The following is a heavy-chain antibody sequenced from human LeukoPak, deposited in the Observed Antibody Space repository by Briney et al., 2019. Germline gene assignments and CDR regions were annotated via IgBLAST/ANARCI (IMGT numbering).Heavy chain of an antibody. CDR1: GFTFDDYA. D-gene: IGHD4-23*01. CDR2: ISWNSGSI. V-gene: IGHV3-9*01. Sequence: QPGGSLRLSCAASGFTFDDYAMHWVRQAPGKGLEWVSGISWNSGSIGYADSVKGRFTISRDNAKNSLYLQMNSLRAEDTALYYCAKDILSDYGGNSFDYWGQGTLVTVSS. CDR3: AKDILSDYGGNSFDY. J-gene: IGHJ4*02.